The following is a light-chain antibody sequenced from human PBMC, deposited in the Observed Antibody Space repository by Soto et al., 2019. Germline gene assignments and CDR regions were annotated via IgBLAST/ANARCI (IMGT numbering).Light chain of an antibody. CDR3: SSYTTSSTSHV. Sequence: QSALTQPASVSGSRGQSITISCTGTSSDVGGYNYVSWYQQHPGKAPKRMIYGVSNRPSGVSNRFSGSKSGNTASLTISGLQAEDEADYYCSSYTTSSTSHVFGTGTKVTVL. J-gene: IGLJ1*01. V-gene: IGLV2-14*01. CDR1: SSDVGGYNY. CDR2: GVS.